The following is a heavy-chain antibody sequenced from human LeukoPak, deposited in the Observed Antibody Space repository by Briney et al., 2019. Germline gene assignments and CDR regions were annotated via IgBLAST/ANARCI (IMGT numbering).Heavy chain of an antibody. CDR3: ATARQWLLGLGY. V-gene: IGHV1-24*01. D-gene: IGHD6-19*01. CDR1: GYTLTELS. CDR2: FDPEDGET. Sequence: ASAKVSCKVSGYTLTELSMHWVRQAPGKGLEWMGGFDPEDGETIYTQKFQGRVTMTEDTSTDTAYMELSSLRSEDTAVYYCATARQWLLGLGYWGQGTPVTVSS. J-gene: IGHJ4*02.